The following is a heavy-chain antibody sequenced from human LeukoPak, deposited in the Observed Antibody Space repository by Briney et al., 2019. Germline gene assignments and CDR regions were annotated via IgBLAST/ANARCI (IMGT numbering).Heavy chain of an antibody. J-gene: IGHJ4*02. CDR2: ISSSGSTI. D-gene: IGHD6-13*01. Sequence: GGSLRLSCAASGFTFSDYYMSWIRQAPGKGLEWVSYISSSGSTIYYADSVKGRFTISRDNAENSLYLQMNSLRAEDTAVYYCARDSAYGGSSWLFDYWGQGTLVTVSS. CDR1: GFTFSDYY. CDR3: ARDSAYGGSSWLFDY. V-gene: IGHV3-11*01.